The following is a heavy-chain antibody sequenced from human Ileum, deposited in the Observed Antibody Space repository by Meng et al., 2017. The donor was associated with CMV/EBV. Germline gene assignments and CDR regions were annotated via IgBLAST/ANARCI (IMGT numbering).Heavy chain of an antibody. V-gene: IGHV3-48*03. CDR1: GFTFSSYE. J-gene: IGHJ6*02. D-gene: IGHD6-19*01. CDR3: AKDRSVAGTHYYYGMDV. CDR2: ISSSGSTI. Sequence: GESLKISCAASGFTFSSYEMNWVRQAPGKGLEWVSYISSSGSTIYYADSVKGRFTISRDNAKNSLYLQMNSLRAEDTALYYCAKDRSVAGTHYYYGMDVWGQGTTVTVSS.